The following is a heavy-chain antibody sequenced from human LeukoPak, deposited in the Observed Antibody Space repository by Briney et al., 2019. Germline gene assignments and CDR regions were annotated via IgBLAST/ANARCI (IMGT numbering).Heavy chain of an antibody. Sequence: PSETLSLTCSVSGDSINTYFWSWIRQPPGKGLEWIGYISYSGSTNYNPSLKRRVTMSVDTSKNQISLKLTSVNAADTAVYFCAGYTSGRFFFDFWGQGALVTVSS. D-gene: IGHD3-3*01. J-gene: IGHJ4*02. V-gene: IGHV4-59*01. CDR3: AGYTSGRFFFDF. CDR1: GDSINTYF. CDR2: ISYSGST.